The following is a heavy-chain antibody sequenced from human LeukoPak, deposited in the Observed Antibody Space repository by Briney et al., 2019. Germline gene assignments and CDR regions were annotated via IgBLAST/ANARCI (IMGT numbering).Heavy chain of an antibody. V-gene: IGHV4-61*08. Sequence: SETLSLTCAVSGGSISSGGYSWSWIRQPPGKGLEWIGYIYYSGTTNYNPSLKSRVTISIDTSKNQFSLKLSSVTAADTAVFYCARGGDYYGSGTYYAFDPWGQGTLVTVSS. CDR2: IYYSGTT. J-gene: IGHJ5*02. CDR3: ARGGDYYGSGTYYAFDP. D-gene: IGHD3-10*01. CDR1: GGSISSGGYS.